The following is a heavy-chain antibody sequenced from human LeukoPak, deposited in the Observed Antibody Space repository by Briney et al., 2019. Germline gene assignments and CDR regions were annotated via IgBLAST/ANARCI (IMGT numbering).Heavy chain of an antibody. CDR2: ISGSGGST. J-gene: IGHJ4*02. D-gene: IGHD3-3*01. V-gene: IGHV3-23*01. Sequence: PSETLSLTCAVSGGSISSSNWWSWVRQAPGKGLEWVSAISGSGGSTYYADSVKGRFTISRDNSKNTLYLQMNSLRAEDTAVYYCAKDLWSSPNTDFDYWGQGTLVTVSS. CDR1: GGSISSSN. CDR3: AKDLWSSPNTDFDY.